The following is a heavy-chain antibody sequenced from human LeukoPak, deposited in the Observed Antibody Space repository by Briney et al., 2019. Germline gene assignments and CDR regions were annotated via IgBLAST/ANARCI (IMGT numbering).Heavy chain of an antibody. CDR1: GGSFSGYY. Sequence: PSETLSLTCAVYGGSFSGYYWSWIRQPPGKGLEWIGEINHSGSTNYNPSLKSRVTISVDTSKNQISLKLSSVTAADTAVYYCARDVGYSYGVDYWGQGTLVTVSS. D-gene: IGHD5-18*01. CDR3: ARDVGYSYGVDY. V-gene: IGHV4-34*01. CDR2: INHSGST. J-gene: IGHJ4*02.